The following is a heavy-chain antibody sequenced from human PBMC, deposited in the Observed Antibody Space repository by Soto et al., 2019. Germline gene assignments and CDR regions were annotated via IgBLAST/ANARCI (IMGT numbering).Heavy chain of an antibody. CDR3: LRDLDPSGSYYTDY. CDR2: ISPHKGHT. CDR1: GYTFITIG. D-gene: IGHD3-10*01. J-gene: IGHJ4*02. Sequence: QVQLVQSGAEVKKPGASVKVSCKAFGYTFITIGISWVRQAPGQGLEWMGWISPHKGHTNYAQKFQGRFTMTTDTSTSTADMEVRSLRSDDTAVYYCLRDLDPSGSYYTDYWGQGTLVTVSS. V-gene: IGHV1-18*01.